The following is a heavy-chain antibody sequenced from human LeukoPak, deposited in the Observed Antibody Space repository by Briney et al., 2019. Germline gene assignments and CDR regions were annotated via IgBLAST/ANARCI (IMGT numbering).Heavy chain of an antibody. CDR1: GGSIRSSYY. D-gene: IGHD2-2*01. Sequence: SETLSLTCTVSGGSIRSSYYWGWIRQPPGKGLEWIGSIYYSGSTYYNPSLKSRVTISVDTSKNQFSLKLSSVTAADTAVYYCASQLLSWFDPWGQGTLVTVSS. V-gene: IGHV4-39*01. J-gene: IGHJ5*02. CDR3: ASQLLSWFDP. CDR2: IYYSGST.